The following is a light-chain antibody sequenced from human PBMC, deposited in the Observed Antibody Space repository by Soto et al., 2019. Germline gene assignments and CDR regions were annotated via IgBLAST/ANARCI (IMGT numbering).Light chain of an antibody. Sequence: DIQITQSPSTLSASVGDRVTIACRASQRMSGFLAWYQQKPGKAPQLLISDASSLESGVPSRFSGGGSGTAFTLTISSLQPEAFATYYCQHYSSNSGTFGPGTKVDIK. J-gene: IGKJ1*01. CDR1: QRMSGF. V-gene: IGKV1-5*01. CDR2: DAS. CDR3: QHYSSNSGT.